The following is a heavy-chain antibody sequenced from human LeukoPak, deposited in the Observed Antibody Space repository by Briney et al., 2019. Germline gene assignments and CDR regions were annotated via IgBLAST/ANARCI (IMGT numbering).Heavy chain of an antibody. CDR1: GFKFASYW. CDR3: AKNMDV. J-gene: IGHJ6*03. CDR2: IKEDGSEK. Sequence: GGSLKLSCGVSGFKFASYWMTWVRQAPGKGLELVANIKEDGSEKYYADSVKGRFTISRDNSKNTLYLQMNSLRAEDTAVYYCAKNMDVWGKGTTVTVSS. V-gene: IGHV3-7*01.